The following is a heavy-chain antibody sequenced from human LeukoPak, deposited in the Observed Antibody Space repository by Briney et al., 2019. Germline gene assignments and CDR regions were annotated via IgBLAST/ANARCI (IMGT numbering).Heavy chain of an antibody. Sequence: SVKVSCKASGGTFSSYAISWVRQAPGQGLEWMGGIIPIFRTANYAQKFQGRVTITADESTSTAYMELSSLRSEDTAVYYCARGYCSSTSCYEKILNYYYYGMDVWGQGTTVTVSS. CDR1: GGTFSSYA. V-gene: IGHV1-69*13. J-gene: IGHJ6*02. CDR2: IIPIFRTA. D-gene: IGHD2-2*01. CDR3: ARGYCSSTSCYEKILNYYYYGMDV.